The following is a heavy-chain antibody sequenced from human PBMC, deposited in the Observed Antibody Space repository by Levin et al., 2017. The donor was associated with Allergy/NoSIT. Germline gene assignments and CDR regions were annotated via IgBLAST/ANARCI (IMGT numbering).Heavy chain of an antibody. D-gene: IGHD7-27*01. Sequence: GASVKVSCKASGYTFTSYYMHWVRQAPGQGLEWMGIINPSGGSTSYAQKFQGRVTMTRDTSTSTVYMELSSLRSEDTAVYYCAREGVWGRSNPLTYGMDVWGQGTTVTVSS. CDR2: INPSGGST. V-gene: IGHV1-46*01. CDR3: AREGVWGRSNPLTYGMDV. J-gene: IGHJ6*02. CDR1: GYTFTSYY.